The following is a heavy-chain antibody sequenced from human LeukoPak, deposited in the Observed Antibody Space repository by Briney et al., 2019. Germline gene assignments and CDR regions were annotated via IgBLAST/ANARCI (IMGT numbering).Heavy chain of an antibody. Sequence: PLEALSLTCADYGGSFSGYYWSWIRQAPAKGLEWMGEIYLRGCTHHKPSLQSRVTLSVDTSKNQFSLNLRYVCAADTAVYDCARDLKECSGGSCYGIDYWGQGTLVTVSS. J-gene: IGHJ4*02. CDR3: ARDLKECSGGSCYGIDY. D-gene: IGHD2-15*01. CDR2: IYLRGCT. V-gene: IGHV4-34*01. CDR1: GGSFSGYY.